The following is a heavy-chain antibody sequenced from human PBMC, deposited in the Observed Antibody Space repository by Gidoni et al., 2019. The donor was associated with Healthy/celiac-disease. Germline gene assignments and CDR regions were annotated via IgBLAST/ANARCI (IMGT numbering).Heavy chain of an antibody. J-gene: IGHJ4*02. CDR3: AKALLYSSGWREFDY. D-gene: IGHD6-19*01. Sequence: ELQLLESGGGLVQPGGSLRLSCAASGCTVRSYAMSWVRQAPGKCLEWVSAISGSGGSTYYADSVKGRFTISRDNSKNTLYLQMNSLRAEDTAVYYCAKALLYSSGWREFDYWGQGTLVTVSS. CDR1: GCTVRSYA. V-gene: IGHV3-23*01. CDR2: ISGSGGST.